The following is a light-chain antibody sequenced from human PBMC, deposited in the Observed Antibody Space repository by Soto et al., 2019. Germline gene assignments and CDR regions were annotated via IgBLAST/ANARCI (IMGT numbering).Light chain of an antibody. V-gene: IGLV2-14*03. J-gene: IGLJ3*02. Sequence: QSVLTQPASVSGSPGQSITISCTGTSSDVGDRNYVSWYQQHPNKAPKLIIYEVNNRPSGVSNRFSGSKSGNTASLTISGLQPEDEADYHCSSYTTIGTWVFGGGTKLTVL. CDR2: EVN. CDR1: SSDVGDRNY. CDR3: SSYTTIGTWV.